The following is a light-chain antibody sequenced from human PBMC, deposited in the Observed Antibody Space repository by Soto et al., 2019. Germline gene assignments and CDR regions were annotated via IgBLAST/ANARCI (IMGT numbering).Light chain of an antibody. CDR2: AAS. CDR3: QQNYSPPPIT. V-gene: IGKV1-39*01. CDR1: QSISSY. J-gene: IGKJ5*01. Sequence: DIQMTQSPSSLSASVGDRVTITCRASQSISSYLNWYQQKPGKAPKLLIYAASSLQSGVPSRFSGSGSGTEFTLTISSLHPDDFATYYCQQNYSPPPITFSQGTRLEIK.